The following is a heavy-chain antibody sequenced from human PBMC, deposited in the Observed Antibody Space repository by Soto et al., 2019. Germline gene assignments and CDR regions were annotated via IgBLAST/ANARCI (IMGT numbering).Heavy chain of an antibody. V-gene: IGHV4-59*01. CDR1: GGSISGYY. J-gene: IGHJ6*03. Sequence: QVQLQESGPGLVKPSETLSLTCTVSGGSISGYYWSWIRQAPGKGLEWIGYIYYSGTTNYDPSLMSRVTMSVDTSKNQFSLKLSSVTTAYTAVYYCARLTGGTYLSFYYYIGVWGKGTTVTVSS. CDR2: IYYSGTT. CDR3: ARLTGGTYLSFYYYIGV. D-gene: IGHD2-8*02.